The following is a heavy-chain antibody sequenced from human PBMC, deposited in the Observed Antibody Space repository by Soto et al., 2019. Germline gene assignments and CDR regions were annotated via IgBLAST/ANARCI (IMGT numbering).Heavy chain of an antibody. Sequence: TLSLTCTVSGGSISSYYWSWIRQPPGKGLEWIGYIYHSGSTNYNPSLKSRVTMSVDTSKNQFSLKLSSVTAADTAVYYCARGGWYNDYWGQGILVTVSS. CDR1: GGSISSYY. D-gene: IGHD6-19*01. J-gene: IGHJ4*02. CDR3: ARGGWYNDY. V-gene: IGHV4-59*01. CDR2: IYHSGST.